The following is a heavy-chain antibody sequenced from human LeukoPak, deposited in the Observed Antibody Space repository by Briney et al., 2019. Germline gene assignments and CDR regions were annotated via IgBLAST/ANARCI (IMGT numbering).Heavy chain of an antibody. CDR1: DYSISSGYC. CDR2: IYHTGNT. D-gene: IGHD5/OR15-5a*01. J-gene: IGHJ4*02. Sequence: SETLSLTCSVSDYSISSGYCWGWIRQPPGTGLDWIGMIYHTGNTYYNSSLKSRVTISVDTFNNQFSLRLRSMTAADTAIYYCARLSLGRDPYYVDFWGQGTVVTVSS. CDR3: ARLSLGRDPYYVDF. V-gene: IGHV4-38-2*02.